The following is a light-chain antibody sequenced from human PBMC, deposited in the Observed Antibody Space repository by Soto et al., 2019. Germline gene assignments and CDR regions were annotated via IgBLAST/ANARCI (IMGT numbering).Light chain of an antibody. CDR1: SSDVGSYNL. V-gene: IGLV2-23*02. J-gene: IGLJ1*01. CDR3: CSYAGSSTPYV. Sequence: QSVLTQPASVSGSPGQSITISCTRTSSDVGSYNLVSWYQQHPGKAPKLMIYEVSKRPSGVSNRFSGSKSGNTASLTISGLQAEDEADYYCCSYAGSSTPYVFGTGTKLTVL. CDR2: EVS.